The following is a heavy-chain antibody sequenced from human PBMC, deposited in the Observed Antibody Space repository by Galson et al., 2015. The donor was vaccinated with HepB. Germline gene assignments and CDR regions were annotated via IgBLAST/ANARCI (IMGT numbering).Heavy chain of an antibody. Sequence: SLRLSCAASGFTFSSYSMNRVRQAPGKGLEWVSSISSSSSYIYYADSVKGRFTISRDNAKNSLYLQMNSLRAEDTAVYYCARVGSGSYYYFDYWGQGTLVTVSS. V-gene: IGHV3-21*01. CDR3: ARVGSGSYYYFDY. CDR1: GFTFSSYS. D-gene: IGHD1-26*01. J-gene: IGHJ4*02. CDR2: ISSSSSYI.